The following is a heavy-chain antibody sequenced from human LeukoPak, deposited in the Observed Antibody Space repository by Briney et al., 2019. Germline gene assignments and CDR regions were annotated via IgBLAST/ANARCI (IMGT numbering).Heavy chain of an antibody. D-gene: IGHD2-8*01. V-gene: IGHV4-59*08. Sequence: PSETLSLTCTVFGGSISGYYWSWIRQPPGKGLEWIGYIYYSGSTNYNPSLKSRVTISVDTSKNQFSLKLSSVTAADTAVYYCARLHSYCTNGVCYHPWGQGTLVTVSS. CDR2: IYYSGST. CDR1: GGSISGYY. CDR3: ARLHSYCTNGVCYHP. J-gene: IGHJ5*02.